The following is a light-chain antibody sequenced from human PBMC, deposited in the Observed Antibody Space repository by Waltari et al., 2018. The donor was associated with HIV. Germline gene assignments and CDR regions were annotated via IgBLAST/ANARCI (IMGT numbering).Light chain of an antibody. CDR1: QSILYSPNSKNY. CDR2: WAT. Sequence: DIVMTQSPDSLAVSLGERATINCKSSQSILYSPNSKNYLAWYQQKSGQPPKLLLYWATTRDSGVPDRFNGSGSGADFTPTISSLQAEDVAVYYCLQYYETSYSFGQGTKLEIK. J-gene: IGKJ2*03. V-gene: IGKV4-1*01. CDR3: LQYYETSYS.